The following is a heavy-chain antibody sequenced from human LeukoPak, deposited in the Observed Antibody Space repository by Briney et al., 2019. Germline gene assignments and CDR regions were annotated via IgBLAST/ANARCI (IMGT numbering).Heavy chain of an antibody. CDR1: GYTFTSYD. J-gene: IGHJ4*02. CDR2: MNPNSGNT. CDR3: ATGLITMVREVTDY. V-gene: IGHV1-8*03. Sequence: GASVKVSCKASGYTFTSYDINWVRQATGQGLEWMGWMNPNSGNTGYAQKFQGRVTITRNTSISTAYMELSSLRSEDTAVYYCATGLITMVREVTDYWGQGTLVTVSS. D-gene: IGHD3-10*01.